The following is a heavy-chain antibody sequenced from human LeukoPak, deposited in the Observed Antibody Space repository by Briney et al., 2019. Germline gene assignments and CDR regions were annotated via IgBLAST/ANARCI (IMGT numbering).Heavy chain of an antibody. D-gene: IGHD6-13*01. Sequence: GGSLRLSCAASGFTFSSYSMNWVRQAPGKGLEWVSYISSSSSTIYYADSVKGRFTISRDNAKNSLYLQMNSLRAEDTAVYYCARDSGIAAAGTRWFDPWGQGTLVTVSS. CDR3: ARDSGIAAAGTRWFDP. J-gene: IGHJ5*02. CDR1: GFTFSSYS. CDR2: ISSSSSTI. V-gene: IGHV3-48*01.